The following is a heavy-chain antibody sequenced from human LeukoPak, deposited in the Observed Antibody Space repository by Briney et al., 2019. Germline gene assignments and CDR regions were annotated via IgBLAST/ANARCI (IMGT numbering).Heavy chain of an antibody. CDR2: IKSKPDGGTT. CDR1: GFTFSNAW. CDR3: TTGGSGWSGIDY. V-gene: IGHV3-15*01. Sequence: GGSLRLSCAASGFTFSNAWMSWVRQAPGKGLEWVGRIKSKPDGGTTDYAAPVKGRFTISRDDSKNTLYLQMNNLKTEDTAVYYCTTGGSGWSGIDYWGQGTLVTVSS. D-gene: IGHD6-19*01. J-gene: IGHJ4*02.